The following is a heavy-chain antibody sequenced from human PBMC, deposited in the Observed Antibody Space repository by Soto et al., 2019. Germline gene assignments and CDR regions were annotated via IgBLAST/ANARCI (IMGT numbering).Heavy chain of an antibody. Sequence: ASVKVSCKASEYTFTSYYMHWVRQAPGQGLEWMGWINPNSGGTNYAQKFQGRVTMTRDTSISTAYMELSRLRSDDTAVYYCARRGSVYYYYYGMDVWGQGTTVTVSS. J-gene: IGHJ6*02. CDR1: EYTFTSYY. CDR2: INPNSGGT. CDR3: ARRGSVYYYYYGMDV. V-gene: IGHV1-2*02. D-gene: IGHD3-10*01.